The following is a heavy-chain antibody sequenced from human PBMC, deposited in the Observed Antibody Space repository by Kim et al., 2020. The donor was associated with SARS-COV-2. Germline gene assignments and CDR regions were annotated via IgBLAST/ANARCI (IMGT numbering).Heavy chain of an antibody. V-gene: IGHV4-39*01. CDR3: ARYESPWLVLGFTFDI. CDR2: IYYSRNT. CDR1: GGSISSSSYY. Sequence: SETLSLTCTVSGGSISSSSYYWGWIRQPPGKGREWIVSIYYSRNTYYNPPLKSRVTISVDTSKNQFSLKLSSVTAADTAVYYCARYESPWLVLGFTFDIWGQGTLVTVSS. J-gene: IGHJ3*02. D-gene: IGHD6-19*01.